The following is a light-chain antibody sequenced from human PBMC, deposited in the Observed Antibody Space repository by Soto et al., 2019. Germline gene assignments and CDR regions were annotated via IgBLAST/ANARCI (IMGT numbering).Light chain of an antibody. CDR2: AAS. J-gene: IGKJ1*01. CDR1: QGISHY. Sequence: DIQMTQSPSSLSASVGDRVTITCRASQGISHYLAWYQQKPGKVPKHLIYAASTLQSGVPSRFSGSGSGTDFTLTISSLQPEDVATYYCQKYNSALWTFGQGTKVEIK. CDR3: QKYNSALWT. V-gene: IGKV1-27*01.